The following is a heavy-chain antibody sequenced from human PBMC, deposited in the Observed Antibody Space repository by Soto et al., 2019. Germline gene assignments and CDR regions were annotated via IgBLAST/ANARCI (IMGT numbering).Heavy chain of an antibody. Sequence: VASVKVSCKASGYNLNTFDIYWVRQSTEHGLEWFGWMTLNSGNTGYAQKRRGRGTMTRNTSNPTAYMELTSLTSDDTGVYNCAGGTFRYWGQGTLVTVSS. CDR3: AGGTFRY. CDR2: MTLNSGNT. V-gene: IGHV1-8*02. J-gene: IGHJ4*02. CDR1: GYNLNTFD.